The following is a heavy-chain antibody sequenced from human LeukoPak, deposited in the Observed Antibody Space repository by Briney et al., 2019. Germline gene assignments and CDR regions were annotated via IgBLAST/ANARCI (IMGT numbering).Heavy chain of an antibody. CDR3: ARDWGYYDSSDH. CDR1: GFTFSSSA. CDR2: ISASGGST. J-gene: IGHJ4*02. D-gene: IGHD3-22*01. Sequence: GGSLRLSCAASGFTFSSSAMSWVRQVPGKGLEWVSGISASGGSTYYADSVRGRFTISRDNSKNTLYVQMNSLRDEDTAVYYCARDWGYYDSSDHWGQGTLVTVSS. V-gene: IGHV3-23*01.